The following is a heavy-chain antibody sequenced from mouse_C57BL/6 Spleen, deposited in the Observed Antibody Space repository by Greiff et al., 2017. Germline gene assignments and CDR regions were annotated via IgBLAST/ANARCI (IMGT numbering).Heavy chain of an antibody. CDR3: ARDYYGSSHYAMDD. CDR1: GYTFTSSW. Sequence: QVQLQQPGAELVRPGTSVKLSCKASGYTFTSSWMHWVKQRPGQGLEWIGVIDPSDSYTNYNQKFKGKATLTVDTSSSTAYMQLSSLTSEDAAVYYCARDYYGSSHYAMDDWGQGTSVTVSS. CDR2: IDPSDSYT. D-gene: IGHD1-1*01. J-gene: IGHJ4*01. V-gene: IGHV1-59*01.